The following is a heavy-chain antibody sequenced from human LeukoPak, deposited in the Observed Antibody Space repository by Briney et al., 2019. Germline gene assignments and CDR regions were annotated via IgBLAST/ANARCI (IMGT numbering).Heavy chain of an antibody. V-gene: IGHV7-4-1*02. Sequence: ASVKVSCKASGYTFTSYAMNWVRQAPGQGLEWMGWINTNTGNPTYAQGFTGRFVFSLDTSVSTAYLQISSLKAEDTAVYYCARHPNPLTARPLIWFDPWGQGTLVTVSS. J-gene: IGHJ5*02. CDR2: INTNTGNP. CDR3: ARHPNPLTARPLIWFDP. D-gene: IGHD2-2*01. CDR1: GYTFTSYA.